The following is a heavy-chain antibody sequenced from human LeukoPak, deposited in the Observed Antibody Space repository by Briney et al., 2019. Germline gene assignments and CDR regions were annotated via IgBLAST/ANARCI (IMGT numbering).Heavy chain of an antibody. D-gene: IGHD3-22*01. Sequence: GGSLRPSCAASGFTFSSYAMNWVRQAPGKGLERVSGVSGSGGSTYYVDSVKGRFTISRDNSKNTLYLQMNSLRAEDTAVYYCAKDGDYYDSGSHLDDWGQGTLVTVSS. CDR2: VSGSGGST. CDR3: AKDGDYYDSGSHLDD. CDR1: GFTFSSYA. V-gene: IGHV3-23*01. J-gene: IGHJ4*02.